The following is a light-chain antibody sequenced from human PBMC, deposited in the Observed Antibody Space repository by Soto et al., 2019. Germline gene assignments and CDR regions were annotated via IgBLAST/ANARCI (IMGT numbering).Light chain of an antibody. CDR1: QSVSSSY. Sequence: EIVLTQSPGTLSLSPGERATLSRRASQSVSSSYLAWYQQKPGQAPRLLIYGTSSRATAIPDRFSGSGSGTDFTLTISRLEPEDFAVYYCQQYGRTFGQGTKVEIK. CDR3: QQYGRT. J-gene: IGKJ1*01. CDR2: GTS. V-gene: IGKV3-20*01.